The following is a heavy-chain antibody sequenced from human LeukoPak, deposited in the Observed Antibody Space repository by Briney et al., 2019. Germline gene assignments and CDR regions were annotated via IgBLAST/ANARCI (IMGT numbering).Heavy chain of an antibody. D-gene: IGHD3-22*01. Sequence: PGGSLRLSCAASGFTFSPYSMNWVRQAPGKGLEWVSSISGSSLYIYYADSVKGRFTISRDNAKNSLYLQMNSLRAEDTAVYYCARDPPYHDNSGYYYDYWGQGTLVTVSS. CDR2: ISGSSLYI. J-gene: IGHJ4*02. CDR3: ARDPPYHDNSGYYYDY. V-gene: IGHV3-21*01. CDR1: GFTFSPYS.